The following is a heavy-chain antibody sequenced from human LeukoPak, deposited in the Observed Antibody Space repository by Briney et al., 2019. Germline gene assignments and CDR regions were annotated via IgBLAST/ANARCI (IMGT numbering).Heavy chain of an antibody. CDR3: AREGYSYGYDY. J-gene: IGHJ4*02. CDR2: INGDGSST. D-gene: IGHD5-18*01. CDR1: GFTFSSYW. V-gene: IGHV3-74*01. Sequence: GRSLRLSCAASGFTFSSYWMHWVRQAPGKGLVWVSRINGDGSSTSYADSVKGRFTISRDNAKNTLYLQMNSLRAEDTAVYYCAREGYSYGYDYWGQGTLVTVSS.